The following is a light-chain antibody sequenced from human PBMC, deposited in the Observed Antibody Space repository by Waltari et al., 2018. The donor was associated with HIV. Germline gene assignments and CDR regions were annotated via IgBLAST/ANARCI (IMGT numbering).Light chain of an antibody. CDR2: DTS. V-gene: IGKV3-15*01. CDR3: QQYEKWPVT. J-gene: IGKJ5*01. Sequence: EILITQSPATLSLSPGDRAALSCRASQSIDIHLAWFQQKPGQVPRLLTYDTSTRATDIPARFSGSGSGTEFTLTISSLQSEDSAVYYCQQYEKWPVTFGQGTRLEIK. CDR1: QSIDIH.